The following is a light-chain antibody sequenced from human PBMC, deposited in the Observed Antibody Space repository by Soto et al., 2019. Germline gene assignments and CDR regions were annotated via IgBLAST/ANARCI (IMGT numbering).Light chain of an antibody. Sequence: QAVVTQPPSVSGAPGQRVTISCTGSSSNIGAGYDVRWYQQLPGAAPKFLIYGNSNRPSGVPDRFSGSKSGTSASLAITGLQAEDEADYYCQSYDSSLSGSVFGGGTKLTVL. CDR3: QSYDSSLSGSV. V-gene: IGLV1-40*01. CDR2: GNS. CDR1: SSNIGAGYD. J-gene: IGLJ2*01.